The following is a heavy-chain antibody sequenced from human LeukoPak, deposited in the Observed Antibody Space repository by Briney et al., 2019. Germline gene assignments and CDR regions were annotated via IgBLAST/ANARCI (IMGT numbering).Heavy chain of an antibody. Sequence: SETLSLTCTVSGGSISSGDYYWSWIRQPPGKGLEWIAYMYYSGSTYYNPSLKSRVTTSADTSKNQLSLKLSSVTAADTAVYYCARPYYYDSRIDPWGQGILVTVSS. CDR2: MYYSGST. J-gene: IGHJ5*02. V-gene: IGHV4-30-4*01. D-gene: IGHD3-22*01. CDR3: ARPYYYDSRIDP. CDR1: GGSISSGDYY.